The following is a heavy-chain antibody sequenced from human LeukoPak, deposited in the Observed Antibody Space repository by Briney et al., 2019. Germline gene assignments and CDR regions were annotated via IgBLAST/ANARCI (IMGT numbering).Heavy chain of an antibody. V-gene: IGHV1-8*02. CDR1: GYTFTNYD. Sequence: ASVKVSCKASGYTFTNYDINWVRQATGQGLEWMGWMNPNSGNTGYAQKFQGRVTMTRNTSISTAYMELSSLRSEDTAVYYCARGSGSSWYTNWFDPWGQGTLVTVSS. CDR2: MNPNSGNT. D-gene: IGHD6-13*01. J-gene: IGHJ5*02. CDR3: ARGSGSSWYTNWFDP.